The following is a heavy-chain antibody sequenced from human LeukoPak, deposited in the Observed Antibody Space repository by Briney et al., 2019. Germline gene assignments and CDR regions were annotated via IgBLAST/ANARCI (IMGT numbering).Heavy chain of an antibody. Sequence: SETLSLTCTVSSASITSSPYFWGWIRQSPGKGLEWIGYIYYSGSTNYNPSLKSRVTISVDTSKNQFSPKLSSVTAADTAVYYCARGPNGYSSGWYDYWGQGTLVTVSS. J-gene: IGHJ4*02. V-gene: IGHV4-61*05. CDR1: SASITSSPYF. CDR3: ARGPNGYSSGWYDY. CDR2: IYYSGST. D-gene: IGHD6-19*01.